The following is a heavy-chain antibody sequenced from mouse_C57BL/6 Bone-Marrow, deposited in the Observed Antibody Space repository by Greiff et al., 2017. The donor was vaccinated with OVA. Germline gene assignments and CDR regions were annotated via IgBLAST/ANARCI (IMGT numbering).Heavy chain of an antibody. Sequence: QVQLQQSGAELVRPGASVTLSCKASGYTLTDYEMHWVKQTPVHGLEWIGAIDPETGGTAYNQKFKGKAILTADKSSSTAYMELRSLTSEDSAVYYCTRSGDYYGSRYYAMDYWGQGTSVTVSS. CDR2: IDPETGGT. CDR3: TRSGDYYGSRYYAMDY. D-gene: IGHD1-1*01. J-gene: IGHJ4*01. CDR1: GYTLTDYE. V-gene: IGHV1-15*01.